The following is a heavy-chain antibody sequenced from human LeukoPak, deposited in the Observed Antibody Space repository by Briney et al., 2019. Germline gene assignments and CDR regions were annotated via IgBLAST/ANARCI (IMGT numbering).Heavy chain of an antibody. CDR2: ISSSGSTI. V-gene: IGHV3-11*01. J-gene: IGHJ4*02. Sequence: GGSLRLSCAASGFTFSDYYMSWIRQAPGEGREWVSYISSSGSTIYYADSVKGRFTISRENAKNSLSLQMNSLRDEDTAVYYCPRDSLARPLGYWGQGTLVTVSS. D-gene: IGHD6-6*01. CDR1: GFTFSDYY. CDR3: PRDSLARPLGY.